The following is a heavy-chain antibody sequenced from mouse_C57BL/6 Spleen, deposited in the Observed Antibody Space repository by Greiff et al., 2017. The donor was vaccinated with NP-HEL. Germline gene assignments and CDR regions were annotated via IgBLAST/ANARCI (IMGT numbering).Heavy chain of an antibody. CDR2: IDPSDSET. CDR3: ARAAVLRSYAMGY. J-gene: IGHJ4*01. D-gene: IGHD1-1*01. Sequence: QVQLQQSGAELVRPGSSVKLSCKASGYTFTSYWMHWVKQRPIQGLEWIGKIDPSDSETHYNQKFKDKATLTVDKSSSTAYMQLSSLTSEDSAVYYCARAAVLRSYAMGYWGQGTSVTVSS. V-gene: IGHV1-52*01. CDR1: GYTFTSYW.